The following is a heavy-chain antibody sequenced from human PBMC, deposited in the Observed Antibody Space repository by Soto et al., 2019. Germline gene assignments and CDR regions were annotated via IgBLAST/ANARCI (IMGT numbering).Heavy chain of an antibody. Sequence: SETLSLTCTVSGDSISTYYWSWIRQPPGKGLEWIVYIYHSGCTSYNPSLKSRVTISVDTSKNQFSLKVTSLTAADTAVYYCARDTTSGIYWDYWGQGTLVT. CDR2: IYHSGCT. V-gene: IGHV4-59*01. CDR1: GDSISTYY. J-gene: IGHJ4*02. CDR3: ARDTTSGIYWDY. D-gene: IGHD1-26*01.